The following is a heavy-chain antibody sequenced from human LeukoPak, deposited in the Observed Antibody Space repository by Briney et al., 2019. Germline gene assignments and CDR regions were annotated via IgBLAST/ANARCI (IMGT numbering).Heavy chain of an antibody. Sequence: ASVKVSCKASGYTFTDYYLHWVRQAPGQGLEWMGWINGNSGGTNYAQTFQGRVTTTRDTSISTAYMELSRLTSDDTAVYYCARVRDVPVWGQGTTVTVSS. CDR1: GYTFTDYY. V-gene: IGHV1-2*02. D-gene: IGHD6-6*01. CDR2: INGNSGGT. CDR3: ARVRDVPV. J-gene: IGHJ6*02.